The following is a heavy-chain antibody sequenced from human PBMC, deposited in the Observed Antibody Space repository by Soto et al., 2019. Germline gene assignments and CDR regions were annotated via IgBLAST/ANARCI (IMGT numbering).Heavy chain of an antibody. D-gene: IGHD4-17*01. J-gene: IGHJ5*02. V-gene: IGHV4-30-4*08. CDR2: IYYRGST. Sequence: KRSETLSPTSTVSGGSITSGDYFTICIRQPPWNGLEWIGNIYYRGSTYYNPSLKSQVTIPVASFKNQYSLIVTSVTAAGTAVYFWARELLTTSVSTPYIWFDPWGHVTLVTVSS. CDR3: ARELLTTSVSTPYIWFDP. CDR1: GGSITSGDYF.